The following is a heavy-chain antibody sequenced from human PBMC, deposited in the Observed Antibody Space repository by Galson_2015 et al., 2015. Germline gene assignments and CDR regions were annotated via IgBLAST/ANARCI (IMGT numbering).Heavy chain of an antibody. V-gene: IGHV1-8*01. J-gene: IGHJ4*02. D-gene: IGHD3-10*01. CDR3: ATAARSVSYYNDY. CDR1: GYSFSTYD. CDR2: MNPNSGNT. Sequence: SVKVSCKASGYSFSTYDINWGRQATGQGLEWMGWMNPNSGNTGYAQKFQGRVSMTRNNSISTAYMELSSLRSEDTAVYYCATAARSVSYYNDYWGQGTLITVSS.